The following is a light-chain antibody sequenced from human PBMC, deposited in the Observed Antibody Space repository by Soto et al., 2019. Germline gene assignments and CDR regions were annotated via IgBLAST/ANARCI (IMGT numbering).Light chain of an antibody. CDR2: GHS. Sequence: QSVLTQPPSVSGAPGQRVTISCTGSNSNIGASFDVHWYQHLPGTAPKLLIYGHSIRPSGVPDRLSGSKSGTSASLAITGLQAEDEADYYCQSYDSRLSAWVFGGGTKVNVL. CDR3: QSYDSRLSAWV. J-gene: IGLJ3*02. CDR1: NSNIGASFD. V-gene: IGLV1-40*01.